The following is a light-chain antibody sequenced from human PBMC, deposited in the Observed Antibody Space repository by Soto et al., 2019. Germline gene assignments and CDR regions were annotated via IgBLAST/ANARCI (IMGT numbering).Light chain of an antibody. CDR3: CSYAGSSTFYV. J-gene: IGLJ1*01. CDR2: EGS. CDR1: SSDVGSYNL. V-gene: IGLV2-23*01. Sequence: QCALTQPASVSGSPGQSITISCTGTSSDVGSYNLVSWYQQHPGKAPKLMIYEGSKRPSGVSNRFSGSKSGNTASLTISGLQAEDEADYYCCSYAGSSTFYVFGPGTKVTVL.